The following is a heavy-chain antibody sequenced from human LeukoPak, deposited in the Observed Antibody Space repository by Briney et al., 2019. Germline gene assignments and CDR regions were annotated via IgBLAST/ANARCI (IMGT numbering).Heavy chain of an antibody. D-gene: IGHD4-23*01. J-gene: IGHJ4*02. V-gene: IGHV3-21*01. Sequence: DSVKGRFTISRDNAKNSLYLQMYSLRAEDTAVYYCARSDYGDNFPQQIDDWGQGTLVTVSS. CDR3: ARSDYGDNFPQQIDD.